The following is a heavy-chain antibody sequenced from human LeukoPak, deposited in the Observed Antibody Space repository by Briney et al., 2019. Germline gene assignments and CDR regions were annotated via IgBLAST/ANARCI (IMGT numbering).Heavy chain of an antibody. J-gene: IGHJ4*02. Sequence: GGSLRLSCSASGFTFSSYAMHWVRQAPGKGLEWVAVISSDGSDKYYADSVKGRLTISGDNSKNTLYLQMNSLRAEDTAVYYCAKDRARIQLWNDWGQGTLVTVSS. CDR3: AKDRARIQLWND. V-gene: IGHV3-30*04. CDR1: GFTFSSYA. CDR2: ISSDGSDK. D-gene: IGHD5-18*01.